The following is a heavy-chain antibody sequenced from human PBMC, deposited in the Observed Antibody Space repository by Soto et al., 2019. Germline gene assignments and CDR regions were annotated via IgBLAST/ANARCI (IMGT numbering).Heavy chain of an antibody. Sequence: QVQLVESGGGVVQPGRSLRLSCAASGFTFSSYGMHWVRQAPGKGLEWVAVISYDGSNKYYADSVKGRFTISRDNSKNTLYLQMNSLRAEDTAVYYCAKDYDILTGYYFGGSSWFDPWGQGTLVTVSS. D-gene: IGHD3-9*01. CDR3: AKDYDILTGYYFGGSSWFDP. CDR1: GFTFSSYG. CDR2: ISYDGSNK. V-gene: IGHV3-30*18. J-gene: IGHJ5*02.